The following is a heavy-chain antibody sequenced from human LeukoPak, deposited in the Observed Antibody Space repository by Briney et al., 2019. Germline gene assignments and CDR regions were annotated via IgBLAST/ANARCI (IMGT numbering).Heavy chain of an antibody. CDR1: GGSISSSNW. CDR3: ARAPHYYDSSGYRKPYNY. CDR2: IYHSGST. V-gene: IGHV4-4*02. Sequence: SETLSLTCAVSGGSISSSNWWSWVRQPPGKGLEWIGEIYHSGSTNYNPSLKSRVTISVDKSKNQFSLKLSSVTAADTAVYYCARAPHYYDSSGYRKPYNYWGQGTLVTVSS. D-gene: IGHD3-22*01. J-gene: IGHJ4*02.